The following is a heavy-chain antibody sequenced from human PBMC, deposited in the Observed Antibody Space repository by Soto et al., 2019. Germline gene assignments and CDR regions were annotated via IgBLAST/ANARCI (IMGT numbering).Heavy chain of an antibody. V-gene: IGHV4-30-2*01. J-gene: IGHJ4*02. Sequence: QLQLPESGSGLVTPSQTLSLTCSVSGGSISSGGYSWSWIRQPPGKGLDWIGYIYHSGSTYSNPSLKSRVTISVYRSKNQFSLKLSSVTAAETAVYYCARKHGTEKFDYWGQGTMVAVSS. D-gene: IGHD1-1*01. CDR3: ARKHGTEKFDY. CDR2: IYHSGST. CDR1: GGSISSGGYS.